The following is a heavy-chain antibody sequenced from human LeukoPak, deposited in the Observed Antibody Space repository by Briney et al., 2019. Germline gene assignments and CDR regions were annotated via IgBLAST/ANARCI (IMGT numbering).Heavy chain of an antibody. CDR3: ARVGDYGDYHFDY. J-gene: IGHJ4*02. CDR1: GGSISSYY. D-gene: IGHD4-17*01. CDR2: IYYSGST. V-gene: IGHV4-59*01. Sequence: PSETLSLTCTVSGGSISSYYWCWIRQPPGKGLEWIGYIYYSGSTNYNPSLKSRVTISVDTSKNQFSLKLSSVTAVDTAVYYCARVGDYGDYHFDYWGQGTLVTISS.